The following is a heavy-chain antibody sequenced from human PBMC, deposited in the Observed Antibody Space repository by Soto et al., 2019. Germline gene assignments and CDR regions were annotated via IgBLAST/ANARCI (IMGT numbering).Heavy chain of an antibody. J-gene: IGHJ6*02. V-gene: IGHV3-7*05. CDR2: IKQDGSEK. CDR1: GFTFSSYW. Sequence: GGSLRLSCAASGFTFSSYWMSWVRQAPGKGLEWVANIKQDGSEKYYVDSVKGRFTISRDNAKNSLYLQMNSLRAEDTAVYYCARDNTIFGVVIDYYGMDVWGQGTTVTVSS. CDR3: ARDNTIFGVVIDYYGMDV. D-gene: IGHD3-3*01.